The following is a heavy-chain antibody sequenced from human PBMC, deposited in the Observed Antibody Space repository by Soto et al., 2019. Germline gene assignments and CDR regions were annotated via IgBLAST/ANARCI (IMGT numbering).Heavy chain of an antibody. J-gene: IGHJ6*02. V-gene: IGHV1-58*01. Sequence: SVKVSCKASGFTFTSCAVQWGRQALGQHLEGIGWIVVGSGYTNYAQKFQERVTITRDMYTSTAYMELSSLRSEDRAVYYCAADLGWYRAAGHYSYYYGMDVWGQGTTLTVPS. D-gene: IGHD2-15*01. CDR3: AADLGWYRAAGHYSYYYGMDV. CDR1: GFTFTSCA. CDR2: IVVGSGYT.